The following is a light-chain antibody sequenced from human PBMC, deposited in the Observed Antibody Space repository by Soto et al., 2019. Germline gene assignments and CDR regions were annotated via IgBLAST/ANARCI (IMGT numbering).Light chain of an antibody. Sequence: DIIWTQSPGAVSLSPGERSTLSCKASQTVSSNYLAWCQQRPGQAPRLLIYGASTRAAGIPDRFSGSGSGTGFTLPTTRLGPHDSAVDLCLQSTGLPTKIGQGTRLE. CDR2: GAS. V-gene: IGKV3-20*01. CDR1: QTVSSNY. CDR3: LQSTGLPTK. J-gene: IGKJ5*01.